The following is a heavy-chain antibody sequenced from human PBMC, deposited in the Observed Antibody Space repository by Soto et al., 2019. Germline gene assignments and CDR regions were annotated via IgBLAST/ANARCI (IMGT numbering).Heavy chain of an antibody. V-gene: IGHV3-23*01. CDR2: ISTSGGRT. CDR3: AKASYDILTGYSPDN. D-gene: IGHD3-9*01. Sequence: PGGSLRLSCAASGFTFSSYAMNWVRQAPGKGLEWVSGISTSGGRTYYADSVKGRFTISRDNSKNTLYLQMNSLRAEDTASYYCAKASYDILTGYSPDNWGQGTLVTVSS. CDR1: GFTFSSYA. J-gene: IGHJ4*02.